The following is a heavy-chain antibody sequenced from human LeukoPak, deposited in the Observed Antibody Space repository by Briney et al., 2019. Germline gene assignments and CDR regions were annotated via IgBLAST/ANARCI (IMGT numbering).Heavy chain of an antibody. Sequence: SETLSLTCAVYGGSFSGYYWSWIRQPPGKGLEWIGEINHSGSTNYNPSLKSRVTISVDTSKNQFPLKLSSVTAADTAVYYCARDRGYYGSGRANAFDIWGQGTMVTVSS. CDR2: INHSGST. J-gene: IGHJ3*02. D-gene: IGHD3-10*01. V-gene: IGHV4-34*01. CDR3: ARDRGYYGSGRANAFDI. CDR1: GGSFSGYY.